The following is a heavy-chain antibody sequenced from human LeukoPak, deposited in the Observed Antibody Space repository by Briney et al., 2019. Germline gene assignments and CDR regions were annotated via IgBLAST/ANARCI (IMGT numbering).Heavy chain of an antibody. Sequence: PGGSLRLSCAASGLTFSSYWMHWARQAPGKGLVWVSRINSDGSTTSYADPVMGRFTISRDNAKKTLYLQMNSLGAEDTAVYYCARVIYSGWEGELSDWGRGTMVSVPS. J-gene: IGHJ4*02. D-gene: IGHD6-19*01. CDR3: ARVIYSGWEGELSD. CDR1: GLTFSSYW. CDR2: INSDGSTT. V-gene: IGHV3-74*01.